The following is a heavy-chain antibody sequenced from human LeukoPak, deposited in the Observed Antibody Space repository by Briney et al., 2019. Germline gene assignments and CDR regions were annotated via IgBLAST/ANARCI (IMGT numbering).Heavy chain of an antibody. V-gene: IGHV3-30*18. CDR3: AKRGEMATVPFDY. CDR1: GFTFSSYG. CDR2: ISYDGSNK. J-gene: IGHJ4*02. D-gene: IGHD5-24*01. Sequence: GRSLRLSCAASGFTFSSYGMHWVRQAPGKGLEWVAVISYDGSNKYYADSVKGRFTISRDNSKNTLYLQVNSLRAEDTAVYYCAKRGEMATVPFDYWGQGTLVTVSS.